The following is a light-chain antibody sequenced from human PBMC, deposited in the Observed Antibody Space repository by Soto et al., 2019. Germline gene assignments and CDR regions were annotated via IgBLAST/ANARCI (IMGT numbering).Light chain of an antibody. CDR3: SSYTSSSTRVV. J-gene: IGLJ2*01. CDR1: SSDVGGYNY. V-gene: IGLV2-14*01. Sequence: QSALTQPASVSGSPGQSITISCTGTSSDVGGYNYVSWYQQHPGKAPKLMICDVNIRPSGVSNRFSGSKSGNTASLTISGLQAEYEADYYCSSYTSSSTRVVFGGGTKLTVL. CDR2: DVN.